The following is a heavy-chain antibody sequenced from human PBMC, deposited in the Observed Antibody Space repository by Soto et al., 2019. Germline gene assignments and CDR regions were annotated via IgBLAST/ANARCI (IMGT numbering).Heavy chain of an antibody. V-gene: IGHV1-18*04. D-gene: IGHD3-10*01. CDR1: GYTFTSYG. CDR3: ARAGQADGEKQYYYYYYGMDV. Sequence: ASVKVSCKASGYTFTSYGISWVRQAPGQGLEWMGWISAYNGNTNYAQKLQGRVTMTTDTSTSTAYMELRSLRSDDTAVYYCARAGQADGEKQYYYYYYGMDVWGQGTTVTVSS. J-gene: IGHJ6*02. CDR2: ISAYNGNT.